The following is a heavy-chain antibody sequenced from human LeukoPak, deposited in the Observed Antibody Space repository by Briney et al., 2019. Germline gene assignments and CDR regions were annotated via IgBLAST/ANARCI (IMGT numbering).Heavy chain of an antibody. CDR3: ARDVGVVVPAAIFDP. CDR2: IYHSGST. J-gene: IGHJ5*02. V-gene: IGHV4-59*01. D-gene: IGHD2-2*01. Sequence: PSETLSLTCTVSGGSISSYYWSWIRQPPGKGLEWIGDIYHSGSTNYNPSLKSRVTISVDTSKNNFSLKLSSVTAADTAVYYCARDVGVVVPAAIFDPWGQGTLVTVSS. CDR1: GGSISSYY.